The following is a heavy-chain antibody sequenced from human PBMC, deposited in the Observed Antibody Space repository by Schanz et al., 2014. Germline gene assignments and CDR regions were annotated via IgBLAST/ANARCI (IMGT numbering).Heavy chain of an antibody. J-gene: IGHJ4*02. Sequence: EVQLVESGGGLAQPGGSLRLSCAASGFTFSIYGMNWVRQAPGKGLEWVSYISSSSSTIYYADSVKGRFTISRDNAKNSLYLQMNSLRAEDTAVYYCARDRVGASSYFDYWGLGILVTVSS. CDR2: ISSSSSTI. D-gene: IGHD1-26*01. CDR3: ARDRVGASSYFDY. CDR1: GFTFSIYG. V-gene: IGHV3-48*01.